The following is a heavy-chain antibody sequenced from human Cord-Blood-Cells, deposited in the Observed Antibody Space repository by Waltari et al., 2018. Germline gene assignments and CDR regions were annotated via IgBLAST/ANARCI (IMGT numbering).Heavy chain of an antibody. CDR1: GGSFSGYY. J-gene: IGHJ4*02. Sequence: QVQLQQWGAGLLKPSETLSLTCAVYGGSFSGYYWSWSRQPPGKGLEWIGEINHSGSTTATPSLTRRVTISVDTSKNQFSLKLSSVTAADTAVYYGATTGDLYYFDYWGQGTLVTVSS. D-gene: IGHD7-27*01. CDR3: ATTGDLYYFDY. CDR2: INHSGST. V-gene: IGHV4-34*01.